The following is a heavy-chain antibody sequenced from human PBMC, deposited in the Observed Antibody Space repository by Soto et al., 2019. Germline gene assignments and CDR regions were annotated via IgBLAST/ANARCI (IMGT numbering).Heavy chain of an antibody. V-gene: IGHV3-53*01. Sequence: CLRLSCASSGFNVNSDYMNWVRQTQGKGLEWVASIYSGETTYYADSVRGRFTISSDKSKNTLYFQLSSLRIEDTAVYYCTRDGRGLGRLSLFEYWGQGVLVTVSS. D-gene: IGHD2-21*02. CDR1: GFNVNSDY. CDR3: TRDGRGLGRLSLFEY. J-gene: IGHJ4*02. CDR2: IYSGETT.